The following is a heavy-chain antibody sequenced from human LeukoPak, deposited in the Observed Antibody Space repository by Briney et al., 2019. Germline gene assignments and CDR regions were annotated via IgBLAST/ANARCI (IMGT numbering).Heavy chain of an antibody. J-gene: IGHJ3*02. D-gene: IGHD3-10*01. Sequence: GGSLRLSCAASGFTVSSNYMSWVRQAPGKGLEWVSVIYSGGSTYYADSVKGRFTISRDNSKNTLYLQMNSLRAEDTAVYYCARGAYGSGTYHDFDIWGQGTMVTVSS. V-gene: IGHV3-66*01. CDR3: ARGAYGSGTYHDFDI. CDR2: IYSGGST. CDR1: GFTVSSNY.